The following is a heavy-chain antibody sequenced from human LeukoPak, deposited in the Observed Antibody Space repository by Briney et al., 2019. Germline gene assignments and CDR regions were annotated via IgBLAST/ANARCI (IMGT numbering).Heavy chain of an antibody. J-gene: IGHJ4*02. Sequence: PSETLTLTCAVYGWSFSGYYWSWIRQPPGKGLDCTGEINHSGSTNYNPSLKSRGTLSVDTSTNQFSLNLSSVSAADTAVYYCARRPYGILSGHSKDYFDYWGEGTLVTVSS. D-gene: IGHD3-9*01. CDR1: GWSFSGYY. CDR3: ARRPYGILSGHSKDYFDY. V-gene: IGHV4-34*01. CDR2: INHSGST.